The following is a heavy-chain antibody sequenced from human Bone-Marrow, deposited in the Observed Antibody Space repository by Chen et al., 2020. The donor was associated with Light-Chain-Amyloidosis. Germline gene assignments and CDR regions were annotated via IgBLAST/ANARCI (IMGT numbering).Heavy chain of an antibody. CDR1: GFTFSDHI. Sequence: EVQLVESGGGLVKPGGSLRLTCEASGFTFSDHIMHWVRQAPGKGLEWVSSVTSSSSFMYDADSVKGRFSISRDNAKSSLYLQMNSLRAEDTAVYYCAREGGYTSKLDYWGQGTLVTVSS. D-gene: IGHD5-12*01. J-gene: IGHJ4*02. CDR2: VTSSSSFM. V-gene: IGHV3-21*01. CDR3: AREGGYTSKLDY.